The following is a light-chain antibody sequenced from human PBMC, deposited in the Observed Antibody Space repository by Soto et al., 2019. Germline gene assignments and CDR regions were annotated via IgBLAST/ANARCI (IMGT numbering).Light chain of an antibody. J-gene: IGKJ1*01. CDR2: GAS. V-gene: IGKV3-20*01. CDR3: QQYGSSPEYT. Sequence: EIVMTQSPATLSVSPGERATLSCRASQSVSSNLAWYQQKPGQAPRLLIYGASSRATGIPDRFSGSGSGTDFTLTISRLEPEDVAVYYCQQYGSSPEYTFGQGTKVDIK. CDR1: QSVSSN.